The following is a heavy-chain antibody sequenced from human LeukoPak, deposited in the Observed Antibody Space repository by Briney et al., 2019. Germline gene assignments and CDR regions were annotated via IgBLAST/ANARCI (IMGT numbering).Heavy chain of an antibody. CDR3: TRDYQLEWLLHPTRPGDY. V-gene: IGHV3-49*04. Sequence: GGSLRLSCTASGFTFGDYAMSWVRQAPGKGLEWVGFIRSKAYGGTTEYAASVKGRFTISRDDSKSIAYLQMNSLKTEDTAVYYCTRDYQLEWLLHPTRPGDYWGQGTLVTVSS. J-gene: IGHJ4*02. D-gene: IGHD3-3*01. CDR2: IRSKAYGGTT. CDR1: GFTFGDYA.